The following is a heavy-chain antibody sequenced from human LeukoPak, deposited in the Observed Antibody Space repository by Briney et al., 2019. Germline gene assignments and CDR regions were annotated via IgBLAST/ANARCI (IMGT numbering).Heavy chain of an antibody. CDR3: ARDRVRGNANPYFDY. D-gene: IGHD1-1*01. CDR1: GGSFSGYY. CDR2: INHSGST. V-gene: IGHV4-34*01. Sequence: SETLSLTCAVYGGSFSGYYWSWIRQPPGKGLEWIGEINHSGSTNYNPSLKSRVTISIDTSKNQFSLKLSSVTAADTAVYYCARDRVRGNANPYFDYWGQGTLVTVSS. J-gene: IGHJ4*02.